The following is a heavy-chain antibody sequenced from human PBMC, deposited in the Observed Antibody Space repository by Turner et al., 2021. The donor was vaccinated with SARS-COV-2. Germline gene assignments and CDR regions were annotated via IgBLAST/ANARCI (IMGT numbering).Heavy chain of an antibody. CDR2: IHHLGST. J-gene: IGHJ5*01. CDR1: YGPITNYRQY. Sequence: QAQLHESGPGLVRTSDPLSLSCDLSYGPITNYRQYWAWVRQSPGRGLEWIGSIHHLGSTYYSPSFKSRVSMSVDLSRSQFSLTLSGLSAGDTAVYFCTRSGNSQTRDNWFGPWGQGIRVTVSS. V-gene: IGHV4-39*01. D-gene: IGHD1-1*01. CDR3: TRSGNSQTRDNWFGP.